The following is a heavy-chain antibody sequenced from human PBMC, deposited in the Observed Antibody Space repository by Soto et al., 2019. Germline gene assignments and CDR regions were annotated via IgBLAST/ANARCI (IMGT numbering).Heavy chain of an antibody. D-gene: IGHD2-2*01. Sequence: PSQTLSLTCAISGDSVSSNSAAWNWIRQSPSRGLEWLGRTYYRSKWYNDYAVSVKSRITINPDTSKNQFSLQLNSVTPEDTAVYYCARGDIVVVPAHWEPGSWYRFGAFDIWGQGTMVTVSS. CDR3: ARGDIVVVPAHWEPGSWYRFGAFDI. V-gene: IGHV6-1*01. CDR1: GDSVSSNSAA. J-gene: IGHJ3*02. CDR2: TYYRSKWYN.